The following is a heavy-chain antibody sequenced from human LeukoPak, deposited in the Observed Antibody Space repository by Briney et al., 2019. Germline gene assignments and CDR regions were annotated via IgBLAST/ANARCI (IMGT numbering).Heavy chain of an antibody. CDR2: FDPEDGET. CDR3: ATPLGILTGSDAFDI. D-gene: IGHD3-9*01. Sequence: ASVKVSCKVSGYTLTELSMHWVRQAPGKGLEWMGGFDPEDGETIYAQKFQGRVTMTEDTSTDTAYMEPSSLRSEDTAVYYCATPLGILTGSDAFDIWGQGTMVTVSS. J-gene: IGHJ3*02. V-gene: IGHV1-24*01. CDR1: GYTLTELS.